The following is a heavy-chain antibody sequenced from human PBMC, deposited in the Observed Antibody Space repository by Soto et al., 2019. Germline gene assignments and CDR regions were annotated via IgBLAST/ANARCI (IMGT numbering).Heavy chain of an antibody. CDR2: ISGSGGST. J-gene: IGHJ4*02. CDR1: GFTFSSYA. CDR3: AKALVVAVAGPFEY. Sequence: GSLRLSCAASGFTFSSYAMRWVRQAPGKGLEWVSGISGSGGSTYYADSVKGRFTVSRDNGKNTLYLQMNSLRVEDTAVYYCAKALVVAVAGPFEYWGQGTLVTVSS. V-gene: IGHV3-23*01. D-gene: IGHD6-19*01.